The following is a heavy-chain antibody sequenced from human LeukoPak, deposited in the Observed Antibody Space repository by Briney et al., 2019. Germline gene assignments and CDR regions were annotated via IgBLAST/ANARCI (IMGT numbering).Heavy chain of an antibody. Sequence: SETLSLTCTVSGGSVSSGSLYWSWIRQPAGKGLEWIGRIYTSGSTNYNPSLKSRVTISVDTSKNQFSLKLSSVTAADTAVYYCARDTPSFRYYDSSDTGNAFDIWGQGTMVTVSS. J-gene: IGHJ3*02. CDR2: IYTSGST. CDR3: ARDTPSFRYYDSSDTGNAFDI. D-gene: IGHD3-22*01. CDR1: GGSVSSGSLY. V-gene: IGHV4-61*02.